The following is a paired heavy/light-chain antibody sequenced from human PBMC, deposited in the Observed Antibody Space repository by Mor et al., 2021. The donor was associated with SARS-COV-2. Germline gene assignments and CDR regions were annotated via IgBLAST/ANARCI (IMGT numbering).Heavy chain of an antibody. J-gene: IGHJ4*02. CDR1: GGAFGTFA. Sequence: QVQLVQSGAEVKEPGSSVKVSCKASGGAFGTFAINWVRQAPGQGLEWMGRINPIVDVVNFAQKFQGRVTITADKFTSTAYMELRSLKSEDTAVYYCASGSKDYKSYPFDNWGQGTLVTVSS. CDR2: INPIVDVV. CDR3: ASGSKDYKSYPFDN. D-gene: IGHD2-2*01. V-gene: IGHV1-69*04.
Light chain of an antibody. CDR1: NVRFKS. V-gene: IGLV3-21*02. CDR2: GDA. Sequence: SYVLTQPPSVSVAPGQTARITCGGNNVRFKSVHWYQLKPGQAPVLVVHGDADRPSGIPERFSDSKSGNTATLTISRVEAGDEAGYYCQVWDINSDHWVFGGGTKLTVL. J-gene: IGLJ3*02. CDR3: QVWDINSDHWV.